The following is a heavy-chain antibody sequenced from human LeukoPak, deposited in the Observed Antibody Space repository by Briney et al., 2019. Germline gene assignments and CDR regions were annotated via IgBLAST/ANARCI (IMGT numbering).Heavy chain of an antibody. CDR2: IYYSENT. D-gene: IGHD3-22*01. J-gene: IGHJ4*02. CDR1: GGSISSGGYS. CDR3: ARAAITMIIYYLDY. Sequence: SETLSLTCAVSGGSISSGGYSWSWIRQPPGKGLEWIGYIYYSENTYYNPSLKSRVTISVDTSKNQFSLRLSSVTAADTAVYYCARAAITMIIYYLDYWGQGTLVTVSS. V-gene: IGHV4-30-4*07.